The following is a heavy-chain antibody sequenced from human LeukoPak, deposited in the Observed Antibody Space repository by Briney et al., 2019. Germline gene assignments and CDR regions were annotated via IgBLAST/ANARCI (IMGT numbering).Heavy chain of an antibody. J-gene: IGHJ4*02. CDR3: ARGAYYDSSGYYYYFDY. CDR1: GGTFSSYA. CDR2: IIPILGIA. V-gene: IGHV1-69*04. D-gene: IGHD3-22*01. Sequence: GSSVKVSRKASGGTFSSYAISWVRQAPGQGLEWMGRIIPILGIANYAQKFQGRVTITADKSTSTAYMELSSLRSEDTAVYYCARGAYYDSSGYYYYFDYWGQGTLVTVSS.